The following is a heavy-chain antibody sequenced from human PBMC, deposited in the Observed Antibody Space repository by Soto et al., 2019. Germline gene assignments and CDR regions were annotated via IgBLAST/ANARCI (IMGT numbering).Heavy chain of an antibody. Sequence: QVQLVQSGAEVKKPGASVKVSCKASGYTFTSYGISWVRQAPGQGLEWMGWISAYNGNTNYAQKLQGRVTMTTDTSTSTAYMELRSLRSDETAVYYCARVRGYCSGGSCSPPGAFDIWGQGTMVTVSS. CDR2: ISAYNGNT. J-gene: IGHJ3*02. CDR3: ARVRGYCSGGSCSPPGAFDI. CDR1: GYTFTSYG. V-gene: IGHV1-18*01. D-gene: IGHD2-15*01.